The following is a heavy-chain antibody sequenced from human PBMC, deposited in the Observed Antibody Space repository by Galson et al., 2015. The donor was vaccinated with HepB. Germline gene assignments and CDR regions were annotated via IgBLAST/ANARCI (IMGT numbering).Heavy chain of an antibody. CDR3: ASLEGYYYDSSGYRGDAFDI. D-gene: IGHD3-22*01. CDR2: IIPIFGTA. Sequence: SVKVSCKASGGTFSSYAISWVRQAPGQGLEWMGGIIPIFGTANYAQKFQGRVTITADKSTSTAYMELSSLRSEDTAVYYCASLEGYYYDSSGYRGDAFDIWGQGTMVTVSS. V-gene: IGHV1-69*06. J-gene: IGHJ3*02. CDR1: GGTFSSYA.